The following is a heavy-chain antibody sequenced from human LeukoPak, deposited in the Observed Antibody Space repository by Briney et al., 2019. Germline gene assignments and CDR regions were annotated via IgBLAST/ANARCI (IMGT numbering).Heavy chain of an antibody. Sequence: SETLSLTCAVYGRSFSGDYWCWIRQPPWKGLEGIGEVNHSGNTDNSPTPKSRVTMSVDTSKNQFSLNLSSVTAADTAVYYCARGYAKVAAVRGSIITGAIYFDSGGQGTLATVSS. D-gene: IGHD3-10*01. CDR2: VNHSGNT. V-gene: IGHV4-34*01. CDR3: ARGYAKVAAVRGSIITGAIYFDS. CDR1: GRSFSGDY. J-gene: IGHJ4*02.